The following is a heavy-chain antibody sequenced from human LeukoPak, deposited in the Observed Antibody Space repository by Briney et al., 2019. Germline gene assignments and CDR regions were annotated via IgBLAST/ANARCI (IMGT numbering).Heavy chain of an antibody. V-gene: IGHV3-7*04. CDR1: GFTFSAYW. CDR2: IQQDGSHK. D-gene: IGHD3-10*01. J-gene: IGHJ4*02. Sequence: GGSLRLSCAASGFTFSAYWTTWVRQAPGKGLEWVANIQQDGSHKHYVDSVKGRFTISRDNAKNSLYLQMNSLRAEDTAVYFCARDGYATGSHDYWGQGALVTVSS. CDR3: ARDGYATGSHDY.